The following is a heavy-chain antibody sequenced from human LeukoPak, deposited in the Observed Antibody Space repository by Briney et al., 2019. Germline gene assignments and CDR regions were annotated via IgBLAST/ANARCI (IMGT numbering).Heavy chain of an antibody. CDR2: IYVSGST. J-gene: IGHJ2*01. Sequence: SETPSLTCTVSGGSITSYYWSWIRQPAGKGLEWIGRIYVSGSTNYNPSLKSRVTMSVDTSKTQISLKLSSVTAADTAVYYCARSPFVGGVGATSWYFDLWGRGTLVTVSS. V-gene: IGHV4-4*07. D-gene: IGHD1-26*01. CDR1: GGSITSYY. CDR3: ARSPFVGGVGATSWYFDL.